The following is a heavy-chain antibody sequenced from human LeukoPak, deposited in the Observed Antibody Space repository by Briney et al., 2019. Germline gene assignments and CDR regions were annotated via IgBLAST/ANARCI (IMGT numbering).Heavy chain of an antibody. D-gene: IGHD3-10*01. Sequence: GGSLRLSCAAPGFTFSSYWMSWGRQSPGKGLGWVANIKTDGSEKYFMDSVKGRFTISRDNAKNALYLEMNSLRAEDTAEYFCARERMYSGSGSTYPYYDYWGQGTLVTVSS. CDR2: IKTDGSEK. CDR3: ARERMYSGSGSTYPYYDY. CDR1: GFTFSSYW. V-gene: IGHV3-7*01. J-gene: IGHJ4*02.